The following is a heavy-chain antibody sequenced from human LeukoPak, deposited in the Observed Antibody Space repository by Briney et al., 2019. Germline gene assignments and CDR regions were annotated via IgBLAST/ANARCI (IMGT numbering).Heavy chain of an antibody. CDR1: GFTFSSYW. J-gene: IGHJ4*02. Sequence: GGSLRLSCAASGFTFSSYWMSWVRQAPGKGLEWVADIKQDGGEKYYMDSVEGRFTISRDNARNSLFLQMNNLRAEDTAVYYCATRGGDSEVDFWGQGTLVSASS. D-gene: IGHD4-17*01. V-gene: IGHV3-7*01. CDR3: ATRGGDSEVDF. CDR2: IKQDGGEK.